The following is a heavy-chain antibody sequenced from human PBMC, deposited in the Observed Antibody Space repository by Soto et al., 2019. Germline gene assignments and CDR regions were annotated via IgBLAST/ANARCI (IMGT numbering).Heavy chain of an antibody. CDR3: ARQRTSVVTQAYFDV. V-gene: IGHV4-39*01. CDR2: IYYSGST. D-gene: IGHD3-22*01. J-gene: IGHJ4*02. CDR1: GDSISSRSYY. Sequence: SETLSLTCTVTGDSISSRSYYWGWIRQPPGKGLEWIGRIYYSGSTYKNPSLRRRVSMTIDTRKDQFSQKRKCGTAEDAALYYSARQRTSVVTQAYFDVWGPGSLVTVSS.